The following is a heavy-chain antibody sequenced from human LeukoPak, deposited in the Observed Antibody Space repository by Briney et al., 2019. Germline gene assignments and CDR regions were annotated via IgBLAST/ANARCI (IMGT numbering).Heavy chain of an antibody. J-gene: IGHJ6*02. V-gene: IGHV1-2*02. CDR3: AREFGSLTCISIRCYYYGMDV. CDR1: GYTFTGYY. D-gene: IGHD2-2*01. CDR2: INPNSGGT. Sequence: ASVKVSCKASGYTFTGYYMHWVRKAPGQGLEWMGWINPNSGGTNYAQKFQGRVTMTRDTSISTAYMELSRLRSDDTAVYYCAREFGSLTCISIRCYYYGMDVWGQGTTVTVSS.